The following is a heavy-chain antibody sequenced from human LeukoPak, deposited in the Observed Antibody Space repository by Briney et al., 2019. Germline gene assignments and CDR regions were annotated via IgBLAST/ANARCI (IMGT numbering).Heavy chain of an antibody. Sequence: SGGSLRLSCAASGFTFSSYAMHWVRQAPVKGLEWVAVISYDGSNKYYADSVKGRFTISRDNSKNTLYLQMNSLRAEDTAVYYCARARGGQQLVVAYWGQGTLVTISS. CDR1: GFTFSSYA. CDR3: ARARGGQQLVVAY. J-gene: IGHJ4*02. CDR2: ISYDGSNK. D-gene: IGHD6-13*01. V-gene: IGHV3-30*04.